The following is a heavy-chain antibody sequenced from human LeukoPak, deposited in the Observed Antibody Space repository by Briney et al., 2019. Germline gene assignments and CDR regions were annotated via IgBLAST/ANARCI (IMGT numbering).Heavy chain of an antibody. D-gene: IGHD3-10*01. CDR3: AASQGPVLLYGPRGFDP. J-gene: IGHJ5*02. Sequence: ASVKVSCKASGFTFTSSAVQWVRHARGQRLEWIGWIVVGSGNTNYGQKFQERVTITRDMSTSTAYMELSSLRSEDTAVYYCAASQGPVLLYGPRGFDPWGQGTLVTVSS. CDR2: IVVGSGNT. CDR1: GFTFTSSA. V-gene: IGHV1-58*01.